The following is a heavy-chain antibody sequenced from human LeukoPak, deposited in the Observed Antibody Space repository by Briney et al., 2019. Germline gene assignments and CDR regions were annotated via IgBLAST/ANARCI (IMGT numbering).Heavy chain of an antibody. CDR1: GLSFSSSW. V-gene: IGHV3-7*01. Sequence: PGGSLRLSCAASGLSFSSSWMNWVRQAPGKGLEWVATIKQAGSEKYYVDSVKGRFTISRDNAKNSLYLQMNSLRAEDTAVYYCANILEQQLVGGIDYWGQGTLVTVSS. D-gene: IGHD6-13*01. CDR3: ANILEQQLVGGIDY. J-gene: IGHJ4*02. CDR2: IKQAGSEK.